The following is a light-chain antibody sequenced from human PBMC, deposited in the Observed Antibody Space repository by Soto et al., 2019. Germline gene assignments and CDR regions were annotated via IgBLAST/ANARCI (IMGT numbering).Light chain of an antibody. J-gene: IGKJ1*01. CDR1: QGIRND. V-gene: IGKV1-6*01. CDR3: LQDYNYPWT. CDR2: AAS. Sequence: AIHMTQSPSSLSASVGDRVTITFRSSQGIRNDLGWYQQKPGKAPKLLIYAASSLQSGVPSRFSGSGSGTDFTLTISSLQHEDFATYYCLQDYNYPWTFGQGTKVDIK.